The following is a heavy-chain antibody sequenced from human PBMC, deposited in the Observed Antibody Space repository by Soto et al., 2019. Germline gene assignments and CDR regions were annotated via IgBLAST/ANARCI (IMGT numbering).Heavy chain of an antibody. D-gene: IGHD1-26*01. Sequence: PGGSLRLSCVASGFSFRSYSMNWVRQAPGKGPEWVAYVSGSGNTQYYADSLKGRFTISRDNAKQSLYLQLNSLRDEDTAVYYCARDPKSGNQKLYFDYWGQGALVTVSS. V-gene: IGHV3-48*02. CDR2: VSGSGNTQ. CDR3: ARDPKSGNQKLYFDY. J-gene: IGHJ4*02. CDR1: GFSFRSYS.